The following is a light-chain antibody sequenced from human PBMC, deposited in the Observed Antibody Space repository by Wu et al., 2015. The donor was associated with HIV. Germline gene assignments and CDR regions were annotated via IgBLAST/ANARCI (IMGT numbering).Light chain of an antibody. J-gene: IGKJ1*01. V-gene: IGKV3-20*01. Sequence: EIVLTQSPGTLSLSPGERAILSCRASQSVSSRSVAWYQQKPGQAPRLLIYGASTRATGIPDRFSGSGSETDFTLTISRLEPEDFAVYYCQRSGTFGQGTKVEIK. CDR3: QRSGT. CDR1: QSVSSRS. CDR2: GAS.